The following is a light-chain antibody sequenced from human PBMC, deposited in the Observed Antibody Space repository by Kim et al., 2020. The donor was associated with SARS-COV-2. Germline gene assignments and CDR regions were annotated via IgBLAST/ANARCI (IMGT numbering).Light chain of an antibody. CDR1: SSNIGAGYD. Sequence: VPIYCTGSSSNIGAGYDVHWYQQLPGTAPKLLIYGNSNRPSGVPDRFSGSKSGTSASLAITGLQAEDEADYYCQSYDSSLSGDVVFGGGTQLTVL. CDR3: QSYDSSLSGDVV. V-gene: IGLV1-40*01. CDR2: GNS. J-gene: IGLJ2*01.